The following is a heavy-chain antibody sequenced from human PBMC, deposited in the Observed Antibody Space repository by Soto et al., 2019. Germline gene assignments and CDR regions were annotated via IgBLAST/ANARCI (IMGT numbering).Heavy chain of an antibody. V-gene: IGHV3-48*03. CDR2: ISSSGSTI. J-gene: IGHJ6*02. CDR1: GFTFSSYA. D-gene: IGHD6-13*01. CDR3: ARDQEAGSFFPYYYGMDV. Sequence: LRLSCAASGFTFSSYAMSWVRQAPGKGLEWVSYISSSGSTIYYADSVKGRFTISRDNAKNSLYLQMDSLRAEDTAAYYCARDQEAGSFFPYYYGMDVWGQGTTVTVSS.